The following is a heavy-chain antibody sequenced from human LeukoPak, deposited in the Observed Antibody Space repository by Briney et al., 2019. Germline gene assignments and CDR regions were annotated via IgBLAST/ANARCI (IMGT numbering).Heavy chain of an antibody. CDR1: GGSISSYY. V-gene: IGHV4-59*01. J-gene: IGHJ5*02. Sequence: SETLSLTCTVSGGSISSYYWNWIRQPPGKGLEWIGYINYIRTTDYNPSLKSRVTISLDTSKNRFSLKLNSVTAADTAVYYCARAHGGGSGWTQNKSLIFWFDPWGQGTLVTVSS. CDR2: INYIRTT. CDR3: ARAHGGGSGWTQNKSLIFWFDP. D-gene: IGHD6-19*01.